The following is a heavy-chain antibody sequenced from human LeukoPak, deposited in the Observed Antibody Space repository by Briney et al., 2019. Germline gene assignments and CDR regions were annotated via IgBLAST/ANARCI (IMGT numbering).Heavy chain of an antibody. CDR1: GFTFSTYN. Sequence: GGSLRLFCAASGFTFSTYNMTWIRQAPGKGLEWLAYISSSVGTIYYADSVKGRFTISRDDAQNSVYLQMNSLRAEDTAVYFCARVSSTGYAVSSGLYYWGQGALVTVSS. CDR3: ARVSSTGYAVSSGLYY. V-gene: IGHV3-11*01. CDR2: ISSSVGTI. D-gene: IGHD3-22*01. J-gene: IGHJ4*02.